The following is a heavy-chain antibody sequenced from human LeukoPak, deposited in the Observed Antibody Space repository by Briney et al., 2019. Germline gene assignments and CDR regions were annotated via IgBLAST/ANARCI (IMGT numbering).Heavy chain of an antibody. CDR1: GFTFDDYA. V-gene: IGHV3-9*01. CDR3: AKAFGVVTSFDY. CDR2: ISWNSGSI. J-gene: IGHJ4*02. Sequence: GGSLRLSCAASGFTFDDYAMHWVRQAPGKGLEWASGISWNSGSIGYADSVKGRFTISRDNAKNSLYLQMNSLRAEDTASYYCAKAFGVVTSFDYWGQGTLVTVSS. D-gene: IGHD3-3*01.